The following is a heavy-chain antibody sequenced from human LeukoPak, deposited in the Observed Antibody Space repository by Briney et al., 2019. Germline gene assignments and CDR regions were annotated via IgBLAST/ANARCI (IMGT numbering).Heavy chain of an antibody. Sequence: PGGSLRLSCAASGFTFSDYYMSWIRQAPGKVLEWVSYISSNGSTIYYADSVKGRFTISRDNAKNSLYLQMNSLRAEDTAVYYCARGGLLEWLRLLRGDYYYGMDVWGQGTTVTVSS. CDR1: GFTFSDYY. D-gene: IGHD5-12*01. CDR3: ARGGLLEWLRLLRGDYYYGMDV. CDR2: ISSNGSTI. J-gene: IGHJ6*02. V-gene: IGHV3-11*01.